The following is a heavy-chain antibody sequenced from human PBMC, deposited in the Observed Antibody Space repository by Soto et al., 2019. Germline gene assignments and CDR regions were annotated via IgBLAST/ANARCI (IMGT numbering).Heavy chain of an antibody. Sequence: PSETLSLTCTASGGSIRSGGYYWSWVRQNPRRGLEWIGNIYYSGNTYYNPSPKSRLTISVDTSKNQFSLNLSSVTAADTAVYYCARDRLMATAGTARHYFGLDVWGQGTTVTVSS. V-gene: IGHV4-31*03. CDR1: GGSIRSGGYY. J-gene: IGHJ6*02. D-gene: IGHD5-18*01. CDR2: IYYSGNT. CDR3: ARDRLMATAGTARHYFGLDV.